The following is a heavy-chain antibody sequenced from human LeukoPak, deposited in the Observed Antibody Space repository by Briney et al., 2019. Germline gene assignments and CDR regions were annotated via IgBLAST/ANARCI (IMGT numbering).Heavy chain of an antibody. CDR2: INHSGST. CDR1: GGSFSGYY. J-gene: IGHJ4*02. Sequence: SETLSLTCAVYGGSFSGYYWSWIRQPPGKGLEWIGEINHSGSTNYNPSLKSRVTISVDTSKNQFSLKLGSVTAADTAVYYCARGRVRWELPGRWYFDYWGQGTLVTISS. D-gene: IGHD1-26*01. CDR3: ARGRVRWELPGRWYFDY. V-gene: IGHV4-34*01.